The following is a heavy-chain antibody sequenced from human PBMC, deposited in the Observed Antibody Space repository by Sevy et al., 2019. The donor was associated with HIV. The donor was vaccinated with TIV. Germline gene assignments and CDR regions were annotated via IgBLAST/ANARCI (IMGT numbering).Heavy chain of an antibody. D-gene: IGHD3-10*01. CDR3: ASRGVIGSGRFYYYYGMDV. CDR1: GYTFTGYY. J-gene: IGHJ6*02. V-gene: IGHV1-2*02. Sequence: ASVKVSCKASGYTFTGYYMHWVRQAPGQGLEWMGWINPNSGGTNYAQKFQGRVTMTRDTSISTAYMELSRLRPDDTAVYYCASRGVIGSGRFYYYYGMDVWGQGTTVTVSS. CDR2: INPNSGGT.